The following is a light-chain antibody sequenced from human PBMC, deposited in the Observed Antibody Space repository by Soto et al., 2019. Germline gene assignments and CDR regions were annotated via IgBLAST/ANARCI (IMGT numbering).Light chain of an antibody. CDR3: QQGHSTPYT. CDR2: GAS. CDR1: QSVSSN. V-gene: IGKV3-15*01. J-gene: IGKJ2*01. Sequence: EIVMTQSPGTLSLSPGERATLSCRASQSVSSNLAWYQQKPGQAPRLLIYGASTRATGIPARFSGSGSGTEFTLTMSGLQPEDFATYYCQQGHSTPYTFGQGTKVDIK.